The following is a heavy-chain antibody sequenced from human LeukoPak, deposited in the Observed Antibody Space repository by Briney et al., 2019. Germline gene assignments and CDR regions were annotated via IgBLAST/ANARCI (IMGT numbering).Heavy chain of an antibody. CDR2: ISYDGSNK. CDR1: GFTFSSYA. V-gene: IGHV3-30*04. J-gene: IGHJ6*03. CDR3: AKDFRRSAVAGTYYSSCMDF. D-gene: IGHD6-19*01. Sequence: GGSLRLSCAASGFTFSSYAMHWVRQAPGKGLEWVAVISYDGSNKYYADSVKGRFTISRDNSKNTLYLQMNSLRAEDTAVYYCAKDFRRSAVAGTYYSSCMDFWGKGTTVTVSS.